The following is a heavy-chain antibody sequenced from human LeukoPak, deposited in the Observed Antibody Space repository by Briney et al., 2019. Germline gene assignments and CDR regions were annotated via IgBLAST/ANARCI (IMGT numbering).Heavy chain of an antibody. Sequence: GGSLRPSCPASGFTFADYAMHWVRQAQGKGLEWASGISGNSGSIGYADSVKGRFTISRDNAKNSLYLQMNSLRAEDTAVYYCAKVGGRHKYYFDYWGQGTLVTVSS. CDR2: ISGNSGSI. J-gene: IGHJ4*02. D-gene: IGHD3-16*01. CDR3: AKVGGRHKYYFDY. CDR1: GFTFADYA. V-gene: IGHV3-9*01.